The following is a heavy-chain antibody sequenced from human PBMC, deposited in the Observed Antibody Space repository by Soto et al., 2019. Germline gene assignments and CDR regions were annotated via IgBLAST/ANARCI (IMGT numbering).Heavy chain of an antibody. CDR2: IYYSGST. Sequence: SETLSLTCTVSGGSISTYYWNWIRQPPGKGLEWIGYIYYSGSTNYNPSLKNRVTISVDTSKNQFSLKLSSVTAADTAVYYCAREGLTGTIGLYYYYGMDVWGQGTTVTVSS. D-gene: IGHD1-7*01. CDR3: AREGLTGTIGLYYYYGMDV. V-gene: IGHV4-59*01. CDR1: GGSISTYY. J-gene: IGHJ6*02.